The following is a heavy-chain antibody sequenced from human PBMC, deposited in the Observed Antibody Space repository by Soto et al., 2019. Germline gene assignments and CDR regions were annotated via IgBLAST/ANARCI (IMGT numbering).Heavy chain of an antibody. Sequence: SGGSLRLSCAASGFTFSSYGMSWVRQAPGKGLQWVSSISGSGANTYYADSVKGRFTIARDNSKNTLYLQINSLRVEDTAVFYCAKDHCGGGSRYSGLDYWGQGTVVTVSS. CDR3: AKDHCGGGSRYSGLDY. V-gene: IGHV3-23*01. CDR2: ISGSGANT. CDR1: GFTFSSYG. D-gene: IGHD2-15*01. J-gene: IGHJ4*02.